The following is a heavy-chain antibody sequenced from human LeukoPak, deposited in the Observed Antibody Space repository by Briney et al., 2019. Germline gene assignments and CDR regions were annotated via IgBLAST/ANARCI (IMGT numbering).Heavy chain of an antibody. CDR2: MNPNSGNT. CDR3: ARDYYGSKSSSFDP. D-gene: IGHD3-10*01. J-gene: IGHJ5*02. CDR1: GYTFTSYD. V-gene: IGHV1-8*01. Sequence: ASVKVSCKASGYTFTSYDINWVRQATGHGLEWLGWMNPNSGNTGYAQNFQGRVTMTRNTSISTAYMELSSLRSEDTAVYYCARDYYGSKSSSFDPWGQGTLVTVSS.